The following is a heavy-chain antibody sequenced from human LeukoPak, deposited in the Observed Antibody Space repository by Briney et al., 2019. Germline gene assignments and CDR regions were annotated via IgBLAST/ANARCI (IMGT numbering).Heavy chain of an antibody. CDR3: AGGGEYGASDASDI. J-gene: IGHJ3*02. CDR2: IYYSGST. Sequence: PSETLSLTCTVSGGSISSSSYYWGWIRQPPGKGLEWIGSIYYSGSTYYNPSLKSRVTISVDTSKNQFSLKLSSVTAADTAVYYCAGGGEYGASDASDIWGQGTMVTVSS. CDR1: GGSISSSSYY. D-gene: IGHD4-17*01. V-gene: IGHV4-39*01.